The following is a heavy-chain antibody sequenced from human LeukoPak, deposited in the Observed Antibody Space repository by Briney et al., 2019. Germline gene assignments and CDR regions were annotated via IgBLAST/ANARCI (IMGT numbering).Heavy chain of an antibody. V-gene: IGHV3-64*01. CDR3: AGVRGVTNWFDP. J-gene: IGHJ5*02. CDR2: ISSNGGST. D-gene: IGHD3-10*02. Sequence: GGSLRLSCAASGFTFSSYAMHWVRQAPGKGLEYVSAISSNGGSTYYANSVKGRFTISRDNSKNTLYLQMGSLRAEDMAVYYCAGVRGVTNWFDPWGQGTLVTVSS. CDR1: GFTFSSYA.